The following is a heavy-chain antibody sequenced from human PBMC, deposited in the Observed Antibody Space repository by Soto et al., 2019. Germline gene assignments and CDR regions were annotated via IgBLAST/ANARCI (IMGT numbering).Heavy chain of an antibody. CDR1: SYTFTSCA. V-gene: IGHV1-3*01. CDR3: ARGDYGDYVWGDAFAI. CDR2: INAGNGNT. D-gene: IGHD4-17*01. Sequence: QVQLVQCGAEVKKPGASVKVSCRASSYTFTSCALHWVRQARGQRIEWMGWINAGNGNTKYSQDFQGRVNITRDTSARTAYMELISLRSEDTAVYYCARGDYGDYVWGDAFAIWGQGTMVTVSS. J-gene: IGHJ3*02.